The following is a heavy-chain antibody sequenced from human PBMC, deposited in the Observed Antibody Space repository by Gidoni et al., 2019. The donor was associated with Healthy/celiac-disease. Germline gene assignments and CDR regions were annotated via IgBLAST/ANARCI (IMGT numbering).Heavy chain of an antibody. CDR1: GYTFSSYD. J-gene: IGHJ6*02. CDR3: ARESGSYFYYYGMDV. CDR2: MNPNSGNK. V-gene: IGHV1-8*01. Sequence: VQQVQSGAQLKKPWSSVTVSRPAPGYTFSSYDINRVRQATGLGLEWMGWMNPNSGNKGYAQKFQGRVTMTRNTSISTAYMELSSLRAEDTAVYYCARESGSYFYYYGMDVWGQGTTVTVSS. D-gene: IGHD1-26*01.